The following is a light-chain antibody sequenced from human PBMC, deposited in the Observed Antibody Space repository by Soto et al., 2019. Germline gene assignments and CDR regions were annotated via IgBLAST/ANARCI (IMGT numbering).Light chain of an antibody. J-gene: IGKJ5*01. CDR3: QRYENLPT. V-gene: IGKV1-33*01. CDR2: DAS. CDR1: QNINNY. Sequence: DIQLTQSPSSLSASVGDRVTITCQASQNINNYLNWYQQKPGRAPKLLIYDASNLEAGVPARCRGSGSGTDFTFTISRLQPEDIATYYWQRYENLPTFGQGTRLEIK.